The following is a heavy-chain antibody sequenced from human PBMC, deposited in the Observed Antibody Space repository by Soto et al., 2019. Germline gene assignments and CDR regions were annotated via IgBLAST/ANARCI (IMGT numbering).Heavy chain of an antibody. CDR3: ARGVYGGSYYYLDY. CDR1: GGSISPYY. CDR2: IFYSGGT. D-gene: IGHD1-26*01. V-gene: IGHV4-59*01. J-gene: IGHJ4*02. Sequence: TSETLSLTCTVSGGSISPYYWSWIRQPPGKGLEWIGYIFYSGGTNYNPSLKSRVTISVDTSKNQFSLQLSSVTAADTAVYYCARGVYGGSYYYLDYWGQGTLVTVSS.